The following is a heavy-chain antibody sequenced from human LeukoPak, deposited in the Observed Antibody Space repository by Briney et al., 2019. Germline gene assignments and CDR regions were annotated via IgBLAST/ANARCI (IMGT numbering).Heavy chain of an antibody. CDR1: GFTFSSYW. J-gene: IGHJ4*02. D-gene: IGHD3-10*01. V-gene: IGHV3-7*01. CDR2: IKQDGSEK. Sequence: GGSLRLSCAASGFTFSSYWMSWVPQAPGKGLEWVTKIKQDGSEKYYVDSVKGRFTISRDNAKTSLYLQMNSLRAEDTAVYYCASFRYSYGSGRHYWGQGTLVTVSS. CDR3: ASFRYSYGSGRHY.